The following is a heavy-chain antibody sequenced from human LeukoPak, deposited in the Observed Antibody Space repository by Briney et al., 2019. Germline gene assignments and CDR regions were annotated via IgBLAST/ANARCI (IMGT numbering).Heavy chain of an antibody. J-gene: IGHJ3*02. CDR2: INPRGGST. CDR3: ARDKVQWLVVHQTDAFDI. V-gene: IGHV1-46*01. Sequence: GASVKVSCKASGYTFTSYYMHWVRQAPGQGLEWMGIINPRGGSTSYAQKFQGRVTMTTDTSTSTAYMELRSLRSDDTAVYYCARDKVQWLVVHQTDAFDIWGQGTMVTVSS. CDR1: GYTFTSYY. D-gene: IGHD6-19*01.